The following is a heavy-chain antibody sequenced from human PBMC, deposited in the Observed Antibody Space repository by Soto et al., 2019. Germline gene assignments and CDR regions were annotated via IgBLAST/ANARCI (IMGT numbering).Heavy chain of an antibody. CDR3: ARGVQVEQPGDV. CDR1: GGTFSRYA. D-gene: IGHD1-1*01. J-gene: IGHJ6*02. Sequence: ASVKVSCKASGGTFSRYAISWVRQAPGQGLEWMGGIIPIFGTANYAQKFQGRVTITADESTSTAYMELSSLRSEDTAVYYCARGVQVEQPGDVWGQGTTVTVSS. CDR2: IIPIFGTA. V-gene: IGHV1-69*13.